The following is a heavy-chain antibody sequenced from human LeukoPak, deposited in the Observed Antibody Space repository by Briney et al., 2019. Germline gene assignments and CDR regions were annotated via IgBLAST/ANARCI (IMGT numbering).Heavy chain of an antibody. D-gene: IGHD4-11*01. J-gene: IGHJ4*02. V-gene: IGHV4-59*01. CDR2: IYYSGST. CDR1: GGSISTYY. Sequence: PSETLSLTCTVSGGSISTYYWSWIRQAPGKGLEWIGYIYYSGSTNYNPSVKSRVTISVDTSKNQYSLKLSSVTAADTVVYYCARGRREYSTRFDYWGQGTLVTVSS. CDR3: ARGRREYSTRFDY.